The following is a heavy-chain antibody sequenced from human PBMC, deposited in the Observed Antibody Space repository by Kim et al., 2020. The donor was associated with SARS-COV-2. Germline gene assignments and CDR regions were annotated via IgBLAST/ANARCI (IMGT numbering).Heavy chain of an antibody. J-gene: IGHJ3*02. V-gene: IGHV3-74*01. D-gene: IGHD1-26*01. Sequence: AKYADSVKGRFTISRDNSKNTLYLQMNNLRPEDAAVYYCARYSGSAFDIWGQGTMVSVSS. CDR2: A. CDR3: ARYSGSAFDI.